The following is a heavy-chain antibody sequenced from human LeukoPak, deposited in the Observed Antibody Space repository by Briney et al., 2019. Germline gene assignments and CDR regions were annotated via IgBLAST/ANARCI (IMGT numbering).Heavy chain of an antibody. CDR2: ISSSSSTI. CDR1: GFTFSSCS. V-gene: IGHV3-48*02. D-gene: IGHD1-1*01. CDR3: ARVGTTGIDFDY. Sequence: GGSLRLSCAASGFTFSSCSMNWVRQAPGKGVEWVSYISSSSSTIYYADSVKGRFNISRDNAKNSLCLQMNSLRDEDTAVYYCARVGTTGIDFDYWGQGTLVTVSS. J-gene: IGHJ4*02.